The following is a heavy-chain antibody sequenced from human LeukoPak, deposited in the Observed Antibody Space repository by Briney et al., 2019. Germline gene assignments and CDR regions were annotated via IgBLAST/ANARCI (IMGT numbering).Heavy chain of an antibody. CDR2: MNPNSGNT. CDR3: ARSYSSSSPWFDP. D-gene: IGHD6-6*01. J-gene: IGHJ5*02. CDR1: GYTFTSYD. V-gene: IGHV1-8*03. Sequence: ASVKVSCKASGYTFTSYDINWVRQATGQGLEWMGWMNPNSGNTGYAQKFQGGVTITRNTSISTAYMELSSLRSEDTAVYYCARSYSSSSPWFDPWGQGTLVTVSS.